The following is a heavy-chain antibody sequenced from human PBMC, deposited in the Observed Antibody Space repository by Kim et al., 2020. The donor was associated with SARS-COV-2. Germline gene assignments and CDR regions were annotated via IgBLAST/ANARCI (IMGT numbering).Heavy chain of an antibody. CDR3: AKGNGWFFY. D-gene: IGHD6-19*01. CDR1: GDSISNAY. V-gene: IGHV4-59*01. CDR2: IYYSGTT. Sequence: SETLSLTCTVSGDSISNAYWSWIRQPPGKGLEWIGYIYYSGTTNYNPSLKSRVTISADTSKNQFSLKLNSVTAADTAVFYCAKGNGWFFYWGQGTLVTVS. J-gene: IGHJ4*02.